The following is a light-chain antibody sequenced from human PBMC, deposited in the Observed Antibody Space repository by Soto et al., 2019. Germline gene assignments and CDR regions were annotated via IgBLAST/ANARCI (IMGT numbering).Light chain of an antibody. Sequence: QSVLTQPPSASVSPGQSVTFSCTGTSSDIGRYNYVSWYQQHPGKAPKLMIFGVNKRPSGVPDRFSGSKSGNTASLTVSGLQAEDEADYFCSSFVGSNNFVFGTGTKVTVL. V-gene: IGLV2-8*01. CDR3: SSFVGSNNFV. CDR2: GVN. J-gene: IGLJ1*01. CDR1: SSDIGRYNY.